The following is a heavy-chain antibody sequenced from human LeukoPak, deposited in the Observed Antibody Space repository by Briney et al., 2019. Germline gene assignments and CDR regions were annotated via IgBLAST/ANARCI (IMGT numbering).Heavy chain of an antibody. J-gene: IGHJ6*03. CDR3: ARGGYGHNMDV. V-gene: IGHV3-74*01. D-gene: IGHD3-10*01. Sequence: GGSLRLSCVGSGFIFSNYYMYWVRQAPGKGLVWVSRIKNAGSDTIYADSVKGRFTISRDNAKSTVYLQMNSLRAEDTAVYYCARGGYGHNMDVWGEGTTVTVSS. CDR2: IKNAGSDT. CDR1: GFIFSNYY.